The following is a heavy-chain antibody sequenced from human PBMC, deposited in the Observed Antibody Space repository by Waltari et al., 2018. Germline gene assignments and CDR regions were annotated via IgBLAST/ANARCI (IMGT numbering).Heavy chain of an antibody. CDR3: ARAKWGSGLGAAFDP. CDR1: GGSISSYY. J-gene: IGHJ5*02. CDR2: IYYSGST. Sequence: QVQLQESGPGLVKPSETLSLTCTVSGGSISSYYWRWIRKPPGKGLEWIGYIYYSGSTNYNPSLKSRVTISVDTSKNQFSLKLSSVTAADTAVYYCARAKWGSGLGAAFDPWGQGTLVTVSS. D-gene: IGHD6-19*01. V-gene: IGHV4-59*01.